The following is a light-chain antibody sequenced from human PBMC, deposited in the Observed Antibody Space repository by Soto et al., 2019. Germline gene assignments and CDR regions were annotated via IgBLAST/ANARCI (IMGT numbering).Light chain of an antibody. CDR3: QQRSSWPRT. Sequence: EIVLTQSPATLSLSPGERVTLSCRASQSVSSYLAWYQQKPGQTPRLLIYDASNRATGIPARFSGSGSGTDFSLTISSLEPEDFAVYYCQQRSSWPRTFGQGTNLEIK. J-gene: IGKJ2*01. CDR2: DAS. V-gene: IGKV3-11*01. CDR1: QSVSSY.